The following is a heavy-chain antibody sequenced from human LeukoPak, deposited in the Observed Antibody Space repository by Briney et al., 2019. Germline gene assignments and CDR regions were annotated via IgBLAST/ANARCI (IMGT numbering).Heavy chain of an antibody. J-gene: IGHJ3*02. CDR2: IYTSGST. D-gene: IGHD1-1*01. CDR3: ATGTTGTAAFDI. CDR1: GFSISSGSYH. V-gene: IGHV4-61*02. Sequence: SETLSLTCTVYGFSISSGSYHWSWIRPPAAKVLDWIGRIYTSGSTNYNPSLKSRVTISVDTSKNQFSLKLSSVTAADTAVYYCATGTTGTAAFDIWGQGTMVTDSS.